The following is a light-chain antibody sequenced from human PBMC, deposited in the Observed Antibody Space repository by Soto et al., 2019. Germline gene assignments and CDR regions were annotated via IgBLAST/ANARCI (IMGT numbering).Light chain of an antibody. CDR3: SSYAGNNSRV. J-gene: IGLJ3*02. CDR1: SSDIGDYNY. V-gene: IGLV2-14*01. CDR2: EVS. Sequence: QSALTQPASVSGSPGQSITLSCTGTSSDIGDYNYVSWYQQHPGKAPKLMIFEVSNRPSGVSNRFSGSKSGNTASLTISGLQAEDEADYYCSSYAGNNSRVFGGGTKVTVL.